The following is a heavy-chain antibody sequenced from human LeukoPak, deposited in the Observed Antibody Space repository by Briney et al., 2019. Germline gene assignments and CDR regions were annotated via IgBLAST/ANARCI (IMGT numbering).Heavy chain of an antibody. CDR3: ARVMNREGTNY. CDR2: INPNSGGT. D-gene: IGHD1/OR15-1a*01. CDR1: GYTFTGYY. Sequence: ASVKVSCKASGYTFTGYYMHWVRQVPGQGLEWMGWINPNSGGTKYAQKFQGRVTMTRDTSISTAYMELNRLRSDHTAVYYCARVMNREGTNYWGQGTLVTVSS. J-gene: IGHJ4*02. V-gene: IGHV1-2*02.